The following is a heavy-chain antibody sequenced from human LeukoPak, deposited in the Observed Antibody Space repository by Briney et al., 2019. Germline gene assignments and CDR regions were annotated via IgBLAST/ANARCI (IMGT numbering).Heavy chain of an antibody. CDR2: IHYTGRT. D-gene: IGHD3-3*02. J-gene: IGHJ5*02. CDR1: GDSISSYF. Sequence: SETLSLTCTVSGDSISSYFWSWIRQPPGKGLEWIGSIHYTGRTNYNPSLKSRVTISVDTTTNQFSLKLSSVSAADTAVYYCARRVIESAVISERNWFDPWGQGTLVTVSS. CDR3: ARRVIESAVISERNWFDP. V-gene: IGHV4-59*08.